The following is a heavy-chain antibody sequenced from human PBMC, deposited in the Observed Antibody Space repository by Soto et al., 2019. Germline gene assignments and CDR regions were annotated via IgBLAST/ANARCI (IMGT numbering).Heavy chain of an antibody. CDR2: IFYAGNT. Sequence: SETLSLTCNVSGGSISSSRSYWAWFRQPPGKELEWIANIFYAGNTYYNPSLKSRVTVSVDTSKNQFSLKLDSVTAADTAVYYCARHAAAPGIDLWFDPWGQGTLVTVSS. D-gene: IGHD6-13*01. CDR1: GGSISSSRSY. V-gene: IGHV4-39*01. CDR3: ARHAAAPGIDLWFDP. J-gene: IGHJ5*02.